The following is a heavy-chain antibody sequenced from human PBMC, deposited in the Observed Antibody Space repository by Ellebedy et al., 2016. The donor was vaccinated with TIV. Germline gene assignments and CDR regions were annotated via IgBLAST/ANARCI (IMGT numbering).Heavy chain of an antibody. CDR1: GFTFSDFY. CDR3: ARQGRTRVFDV. CDR2: ISNSGSLM. Sequence: GESLKISCAAPGFTFSDFYMSWIRQAPGKGLEWVAFISNSGSLMDFADSVKGRFSISRDNGKNSLYLQMNSLRGDDTAVYYCARQGRTRVFDVWGQGTMVTVSS. V-gene: IGHV3-11*01. D-gene: IGHD3/OR15-3a*01. J-gene: IGHJ3*01.